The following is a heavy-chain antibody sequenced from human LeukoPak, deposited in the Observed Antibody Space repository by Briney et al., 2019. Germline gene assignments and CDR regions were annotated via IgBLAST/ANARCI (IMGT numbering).Heavy chain of an antibody. CDR1: GYSFTSYW. V-gene: IGHV5-51*01. D-gene: IGHD3-22*01. Sequence: GESLKISCKASGYSFTSYWIGWVRQMPGKGLEWMGVIFPGDSDTRYSPSFQGQVTIPADKSITTAFLQWSSLKASDTAMYYCARHRGYYSSGEVSGWFDPWGQGTLITVSS. J-gene: IGHJ5*02. CDR3: ARHRGYYSSGEVSGWFDP. CDR2: IFPGDSDT.